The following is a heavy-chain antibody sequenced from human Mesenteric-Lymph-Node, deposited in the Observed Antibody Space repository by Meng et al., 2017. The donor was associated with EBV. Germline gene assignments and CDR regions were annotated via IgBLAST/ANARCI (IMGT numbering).Heavy chain of an antibody. V-gene: IGHV4-61*01. Sequence: GELRAAGPGRVGPSSTLSLIFSVSGGSVSWGTYYWSWMRLRLGKRREWFGHIYYSGSTNYNPPLKSRVTKSLDKSKNQFSLNLSSMTAADTAVYYCVGGAAVGPRYFDSWGQGALVTVSS. D-gene: IGHD2-15*01. CDR1: GGSVSWGTYY. J-gene: IGHJ4*02. CDR3: VGGAAVGPRYFDS. CDR2: IYYSGST.